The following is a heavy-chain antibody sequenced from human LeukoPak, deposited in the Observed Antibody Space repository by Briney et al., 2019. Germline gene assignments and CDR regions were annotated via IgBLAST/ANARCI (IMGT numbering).Heavy chain of an antibody. CDR1: GYTFTGYY. CDR2: INPNSGGT. V-gene: IGHV1-2*04. D-gene: IGHD3-9*01. CDR3: ARGRPQRLRYFDWRFDP. J-gene: IGHJ5*02. Sequence: ASVKVSCKASGYTFTGYYMHWVRQAPGQGLEWMGWINPNSGGTNYAQKFQGWVTMTRDTSISTAYMELSRLRSDDTAVYYCARGRPQRLRYFDWRFDPWGQGTLVTVSS.